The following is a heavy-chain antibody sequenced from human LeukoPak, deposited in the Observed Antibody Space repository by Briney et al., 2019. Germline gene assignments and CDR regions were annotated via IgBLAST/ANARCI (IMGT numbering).Heavy chain of an antibody. J-gene: IGHJ4*02. Sequence: SEALSLTCAVSGGSISSNNWWGWVRQPPGKGLEWIGEIYHSGSPNYNPSLKSRVTISVDKSRNHFSLNLSSETAADTAVYYCARVNINNWHSCDYWGQGTLVTVSS. CDR3: ARVNINNWHSCDY. CDR2: IYHSGSP. D-gene: IGHD1-1*01. V-gene: IGHV4-4*02. CDR1: GGSISSNNW.